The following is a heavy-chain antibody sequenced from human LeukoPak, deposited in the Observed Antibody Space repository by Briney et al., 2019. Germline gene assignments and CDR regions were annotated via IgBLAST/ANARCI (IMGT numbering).Heavy chain of an antibody. CDR2: ISSSSSYI. CDR3: ARDSVAVTSAFDI. CDR1: GFTFNNFI. V-gene: IGHV3-21*01. Sequence: GGSLRLSCAASGFTFNNFIMNWVRQAPGKGLEWVPSISSSSSYIYYADSVKGRFTISRDNAKNSLYLQMNSLRAEDTAVYYCARDSVAVTSAFDIWGQGTMVTVSS. J-gene: IGHJ3*02. D-gene: IGHD2-15*01.